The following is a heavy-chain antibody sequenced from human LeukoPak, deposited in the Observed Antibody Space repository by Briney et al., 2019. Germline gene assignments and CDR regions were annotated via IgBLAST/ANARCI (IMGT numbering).Heavy chain of an antibody. CDR1: GASISCSSYS. J-gene: IGHJ4*02. D-gene: IGHD2-15*01. V-gene: IGHV4-39*01. CDR2: IYYSGST. CDR3: AVVVVAATYDY. Sequence: SESVSLTCTVSGASISCSSYSWGWIRQPPGKGLEWIGSIYYSGSTYYNPSLKSRVPISVDTSKNQLSLKLSSVTAADTAVYYCAVVVVAATYDYWGQGTLVTVSS.